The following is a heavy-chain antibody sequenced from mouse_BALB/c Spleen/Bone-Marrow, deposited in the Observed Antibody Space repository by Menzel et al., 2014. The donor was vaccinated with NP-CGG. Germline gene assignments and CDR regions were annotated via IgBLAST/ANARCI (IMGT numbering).Heavy chain of an antibody. J-gene: IGHJ3*01. CDR3: ARHGSSYVRFAY. CDR1: GYTFTDYY. CDR2: INPYNDYT. Sequence: VQLKQSGAELVRPGASVKISCKAFGYTFTDYYINWVKQRPGQGLDWIGYINPYNDYTNYNQKFKGKATLIVDKSSSTAYMELSSLTSEDSAVFYCARHGSSYVRFAYWGQGTLVTVSA. V-gene: IGHV1S45*01. D-gene: IGHD1-1*01.